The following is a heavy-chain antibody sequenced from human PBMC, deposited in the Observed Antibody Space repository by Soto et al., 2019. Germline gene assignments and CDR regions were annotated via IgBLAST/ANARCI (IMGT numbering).Heavy chain of an antibody. CDR3: ASQGLYYYGLDV. Sequence: XGSRRLCCAASGFPFTTYWMHWVRQAPGKGPVWVSRINNDGSTTRYADSVKGRFTISRDNAKNTLYLQMNSLRAEDTAVYYCASQGLYYYGLDVWGQGTTVTVSS. CDR2: INNDGSTT. J-gene: IGHJ6*02. CDR1: GFPFTTYW. V-gene: IGHV3-74*01.